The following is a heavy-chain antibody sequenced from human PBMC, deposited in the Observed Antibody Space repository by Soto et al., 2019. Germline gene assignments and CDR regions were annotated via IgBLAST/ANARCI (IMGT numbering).Heavy chain of an antibody. V-gene: IGHV3-48*01. CDR1: GFSFSSYS. D-gene: IGHD3-9*01. Sequence: EVQLVEPGGDLIQPGGSLRLSCAASGFSFSSYSMNWVRQAPGKGLEWIAYIPRSGNPNYADSVKGRFIISRDNGKSSLYLQMNSLGVEDTATYYCVRDQDWAFDYWGQGALVTVSS. CDR3: VRDQDWAFDY. CDR2: IPRSGNP. J-gene: IGHJ4*02.